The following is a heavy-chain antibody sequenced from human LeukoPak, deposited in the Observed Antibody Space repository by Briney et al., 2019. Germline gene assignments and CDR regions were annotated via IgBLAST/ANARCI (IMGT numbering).Heavy chain of an antibody. V-gene: IGHV3-23*01. CDR2: ISGSGGST. Sequence: GGSLRLSCAASGFTFSNYGMSWVRQAPGKGLEWVSAISGSGGSTYYADSVKGRFTISRDNSKNTLYLQMNSLRAEDTAVYYCAKDPTVLLWFGELSSEYFQHWGQGTLVTVST. CDR3: AKDPTVLLWFGELSSEYFQH. J-gene: IGHJ1*01. CDR1: GFTFSNYG. D-gene: IGHD3-10*01.